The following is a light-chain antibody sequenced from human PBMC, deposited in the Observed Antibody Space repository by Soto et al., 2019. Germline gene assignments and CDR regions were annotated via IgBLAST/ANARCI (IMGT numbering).Light chain of an antibody. V-gene: IGKV1-33*01. CDR1: QDISNY. CDR3: QQYDNLPRALT. J-gene: IGKJ4*01. Sequence: DIQMTQSPSSLSASVGDRVTITCQASQDISNYLNWYQQKPGKAPKLLIYDASNLETGVPSRFSGSGSGTYFTFTISSLQPEDIATYYCQQYDNLPRALTFGGGTKVEIK. CDR2: DAS.